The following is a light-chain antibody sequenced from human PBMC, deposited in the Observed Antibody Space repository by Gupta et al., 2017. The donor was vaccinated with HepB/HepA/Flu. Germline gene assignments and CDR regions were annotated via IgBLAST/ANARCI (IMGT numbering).Light chain of an antibody. J-gene: IGKJ4*01. CDR3: QQRDNTLLN. Sequence: DIHMTQSPSSLSASVGDRVTITCRASQNINIYLNWYQQRPGKAPNLLIYTASSLQSGVPSRFSGSGSGTDFTLTISRLQPEDFASYYCQQRDNTLLNFGGGTMVEIK. V-gene: IGKV1-39*01. CDR1: QNINIY. CDR2: TAS.